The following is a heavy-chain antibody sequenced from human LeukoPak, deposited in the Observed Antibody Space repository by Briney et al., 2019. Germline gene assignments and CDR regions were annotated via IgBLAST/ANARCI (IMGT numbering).Heavy chain of an antibody. J-gene: IGHJ3*02. CDR2: IYYSGST. CDR1: GGSISSYY. Sequence: SETLSLTCTVSGGSISSYYWSWIRQPPGKGLEWIGYIYYSGSTNYNPSLKGRVTISVDTSKNQFSLKLSSVTAADTAVYYCARSRVGAKNIFDIWGQGTMVTVSS. V-gene: IGHV4-59*01. D-gene: IGHD1-26*01. CDR3: ARSRVGAKNIFDI.